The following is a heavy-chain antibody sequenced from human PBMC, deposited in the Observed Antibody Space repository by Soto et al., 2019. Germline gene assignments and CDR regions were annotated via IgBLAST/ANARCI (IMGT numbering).Heavy chain of an antibody. Sequence: GGSLRLSCAASGFTFSSYAMSWVRQAPGKGLEWVSAISGSGGSTYYADSVKGRFTISRDNSKNTLYLQMNSLRAEDTAVYYCAKDHGIRGYSGYERGYYFDYWGQGTLVTVSS. V-gene: IGHV3-23*01. CDR2: ISGSGGST. CDR1: GFTFSSYA. J-gene: IGHJ4*02. CDR3: AKDHGIRGYSGYERGYYFDY. D-gene: IGHD5-12*01.